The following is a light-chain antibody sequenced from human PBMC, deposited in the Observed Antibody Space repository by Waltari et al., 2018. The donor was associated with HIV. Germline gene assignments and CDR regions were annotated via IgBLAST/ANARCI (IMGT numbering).Light chain of an antibody. Sequence: QSVLTQPPSASGTPGQRVTISCSGSSSHIGSNTVNWDQQLPGTAPKLLIYSNTQRPSGVPDRFSGSNSGTSASLAISGLQSEDEGDYYCAACDDSLNGVLFGGGTKLTVL. V-gene: IGLV1-44*01. CDR2: SNT. CDR1: SSHIGSNT. J-gene: IGLJ2*01. CDR3: AACDDSLNGVL.